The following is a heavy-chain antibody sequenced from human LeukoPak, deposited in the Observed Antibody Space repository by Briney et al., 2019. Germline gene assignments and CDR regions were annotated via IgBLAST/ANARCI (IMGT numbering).Heavy chain of an antibody. V-gene: IGHV4-59*08. J-gene: IGHJ3*02. CDR1: GGSIRSYF. CDR3: ARHAGSKSRGYRVPAAKGTHAFDI. CDR2: IYYSGGT. Sequence: SETLSLTCTDPGGSIRSYFWSWMRQPPGKGLEWIGHIYYSGGTNYNPSLKSRVTISVDTSKNQFSLKLSSVTAADTAVYYCARHAGSKSRGYRVPAAKGTHAFDIWGQGTMVTVSS. D-gene: IGHD2-2*01.